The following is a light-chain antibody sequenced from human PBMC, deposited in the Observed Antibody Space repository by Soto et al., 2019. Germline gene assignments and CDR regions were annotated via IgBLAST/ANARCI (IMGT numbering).Light chain of an antibody. CDR3: QQYGSPPIT. CDR2: GAS. Sequence: EIVLTHSPGTLSLSAWYRATLYCGSSQSVTSTYLAWYQQKPGLAPRLLIYGASIRATGIPDKFSGSGSGTDSTLTISRLAPEDFAVYYCQQYGSPPITFGQGTRLEIK. J-gene: IGKJ5*01. CDR1: QSVTSTY. V-gene: IGKV3-20*01.